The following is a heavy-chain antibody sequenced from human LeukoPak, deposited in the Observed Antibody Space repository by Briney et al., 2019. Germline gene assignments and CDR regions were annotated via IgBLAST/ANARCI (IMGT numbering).Heavy chain of an antibody. D-gene: IGHD3-22*01. V-gene: IGHV4-34*01. CDR3: ARGDDSSGHLDY. J-gene: IGHJ4*02. CDR2: INHSGST. Sequence: SETLSLTCAVYGGSFSGYYWSWIRQPPGKGLEWIGEINHSGSTNYNPSLKSRVTISVDTSKNQFSLKLSSVTAADTAVYYCARGDDSSGHLDYWGQGTLVTVSS. CDR1: GGSFSGYY.